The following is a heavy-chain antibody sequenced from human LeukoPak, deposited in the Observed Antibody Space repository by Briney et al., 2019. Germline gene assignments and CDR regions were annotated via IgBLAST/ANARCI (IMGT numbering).Heavy chain of an antibody. V-gene: IGHV4-34*01. CDR2: INHSGST. Sequence: PSETLSLTCAVYGGSFSGYYWSWIRQPPGKGLEWIGEINHSGSTNYNPSLKSRVTISVDTSKNQFSLKLSSVTAADTAVYYCAGPSDAFDIWGQGTLVTVSS. J-gene: IGHJ3*02. CDR1: GGSFSGYY. CDR3: AGPSDAFDI.